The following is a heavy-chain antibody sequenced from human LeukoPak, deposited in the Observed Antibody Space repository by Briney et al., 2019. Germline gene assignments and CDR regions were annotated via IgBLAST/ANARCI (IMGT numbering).Heavy chain of an antibody. V-gene: IGHV3-7*03. CDR1: GFTFSSYW. Sequence: GGSLRLSCAASGFTFSSYWMSWVRQAPGKGLEWVANIKQDGSEKYYVDSVKGRFTISRDNAKNSLYLQMNSLRSEDTAVYYCARDAYGSSWYGIYYYYMDVWGKGTTVTVSS. J-gene: IGHJ6*03. CDR3: ARDAYGSSWYGIYYYYMDV. D-gene: IGHD6-13*01. CDR2: IKQDGSEK.